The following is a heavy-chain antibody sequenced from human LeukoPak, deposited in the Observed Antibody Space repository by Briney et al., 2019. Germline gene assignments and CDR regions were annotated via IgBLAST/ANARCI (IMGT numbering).Heavy chain of an antibody. D-gene: IGHD6-19*01. CDR3: AKDLYSSGWYEFDY. Sequence: GGSLRLSCAASGFTFSSYWMNWARQAPGKGLEWVASINHNGNVNYYVDSVKGRFTISRDNAKNSLYLQMSNLRAEDTAVYYCAKDLYSSGWYEFDYWGQGTLVTVSS. J-gene: IGHJ4*02. V-gene: IGHV3-7*03. CDR2: INHNGNVN. CDR1: GFTFSSYW.